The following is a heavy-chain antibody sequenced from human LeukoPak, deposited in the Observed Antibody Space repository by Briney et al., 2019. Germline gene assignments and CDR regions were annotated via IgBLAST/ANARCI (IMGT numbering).Heavy chain of an antibody. D-gene: IGHD3-22*01. Sequence: GGSLRLSCAASEFTFSSYWMTWVRQAPGKGLEWVANIKQGGSEKYYVDSVKGRFTISRDNAKNSLYLQMDSLRAEDTAVYYCAREGYDSSGYYYGWWGQGTLVTVSS. V-gene: IGHV3-7*05. CDR1: EFTFSSYW. CDR2: IKQGGSEK. CDR3: AREGYDSSGYYYGW. J-gene: IGHJ4*02.